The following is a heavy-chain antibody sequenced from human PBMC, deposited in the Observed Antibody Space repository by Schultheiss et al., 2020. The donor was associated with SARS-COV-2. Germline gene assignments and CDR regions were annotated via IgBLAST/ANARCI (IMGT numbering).Heavy chain of an antibody. Sequence: SQTLSLTCAVYGGSFSGNYWSWIRQPPGKGLEWIGSVYYTGSTFYNPSLRSRVTISVDTSKNQFSLKLSSVTAADTAVYYCARQMQTKITLIVVVIKNWFDPWGQGTLVTVSS. CDR2: VYYTGST. V-gene: IGHV4-34*01. CDR1: GGSFSGNY. CDR3: ARQMQTKITLIVVVIKNWFDP. J-gene: IGHJ5*02. D-gene: IGHD3-22*01.